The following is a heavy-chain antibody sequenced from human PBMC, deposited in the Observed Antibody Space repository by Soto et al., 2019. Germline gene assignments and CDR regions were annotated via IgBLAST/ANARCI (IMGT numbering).Heavy chain of an antibody. CDR2: INTSGST. J-gene: IGHJ3*02. CDR1: GGSISSYY. V-gene: IGHV4-4*07. Sequence: PSETLSLTCTVSGGSISSYYWSWIRQPAGKGLEWIGRINTSGSTNHNPSLKSRVTMSVDTSKNQFSLKLSSVTAADTAVYYCARDVVVTAYDAFDIWGRGTMVTVSS. D-gene: IGHD2-21*02. CDR3: ARDVVVTAYDAFDI.